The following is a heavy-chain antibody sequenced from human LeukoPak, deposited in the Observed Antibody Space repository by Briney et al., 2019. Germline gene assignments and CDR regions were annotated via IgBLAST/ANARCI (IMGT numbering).Heavy chain of an antibody. CDR3: ARAAFCGGDCYSSTYFFYYYMDV. CDR1: GYTFTDYY. CDR2: INPNSGAT. J-gene: IGHJ6*03. Sequence: ASVKVSCKASGYTFTDYYIHWVRQAPGQGLEWMGWINPNSGATNYARKFQGRVTMTSGTSISTAYMQLSRLRSDDTAVYYCARAAFCGGDCYSSTYFFYYYMDVWGKGTTVTISS. V-gene: IGHV1-2*02. D-gene: IGHD2-21*02.